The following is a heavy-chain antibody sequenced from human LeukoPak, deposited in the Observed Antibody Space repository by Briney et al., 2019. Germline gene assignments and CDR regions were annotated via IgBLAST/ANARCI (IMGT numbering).Heavy chain of an antibody. V-gene: IGHV4-34*01. Sequence: SETLSLTCAVYGGSFSGYYWSWIRQPPGKGLEWIGEINHSGSTNYNPSLKSRVPISVDTSKNQCSLKLSSVTAADTAVYYCARAQYVLLWFGELSEWFDPWGQGTLVTVSS. CDR3: ARAQYVLLWFGELSEWFDP. CDR1: GGSFSGYY. CDR2: INHSGST. D-gene: IGHD3-10*01. J-gene: IGHJ5*02.